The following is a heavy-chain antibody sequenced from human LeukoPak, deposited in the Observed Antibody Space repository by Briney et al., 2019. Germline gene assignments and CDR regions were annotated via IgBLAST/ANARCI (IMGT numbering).Heavy chain of an antibody. CDR1: GFTVSSNY. D-gene: IGHD6-13*01. Sequence: GSLRLSCTASGFTVSSNYMSWGRQAAGKGLEWRSVIYTGGSTYYPDSVKGRFTISRDNSTTTLYLQMHSLRAEDTDVYYCARDGWWKIAVAGTTMDLAQGTLVPVSS. V-gene: IGHV3-66*01. J-gene: IGHJ4*02. CDR2: IYTGGST. CDR3: ARDGWWKIAVAGTTMD.